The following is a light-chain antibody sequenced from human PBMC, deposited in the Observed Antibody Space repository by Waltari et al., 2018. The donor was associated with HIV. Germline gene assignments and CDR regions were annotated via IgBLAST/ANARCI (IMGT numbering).Light chain of an antibody. CDR1: SSNIGSNS. CDR3: AAWGDSLTSFV. CDR2: RNN. V-gene: IGLV1-47*01. Sequence: QSVLTQPPSASETPGQGVTISCSGSSSNIGSNSVYWYQHLPGTAPKLRIYRNNQRPSGVPDRFSGSKSGTSASLAISGLRSEDEADYYCAAWGDSLTSFVFGTGTKVTVL. J-gene: IGLJ1*01.